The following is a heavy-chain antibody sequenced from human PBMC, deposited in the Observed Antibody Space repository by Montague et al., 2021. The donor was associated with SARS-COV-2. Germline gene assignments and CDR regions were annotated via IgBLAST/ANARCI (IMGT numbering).Heavy chain of an antibody. CDR3: ARSYGDYRDSYLDY. CDR1: GFSLNTSGMC. Sequence: PALVKPTQTLTLTCTFSGFSLNTSGMCVSWIRQPPGKALERLALIDWDEDQYYSTSLKTRLTISKDTSKNRVVLTMTNMDPIDTATYYCARSYGDYRDSYLDYWGQGTLVTVSS. J-gene: IGHJ4*02. V-gene: IGHV2-70*01. D-gene: IGHD4-17*01. CDR2: IDWDEDQ.